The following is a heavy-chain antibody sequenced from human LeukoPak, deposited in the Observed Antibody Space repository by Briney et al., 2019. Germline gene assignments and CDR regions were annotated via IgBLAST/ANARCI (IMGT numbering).Heavy chain of an antibody. J-gene: IGHJ4*02. Sequence: PSETLSLTCAVSGASISDSWWSWIRQPPGKGLEWIGYIHYTGSTMYNPSLKCRVTISVDTSKNHFSLELTSVTAADTAVYYCARTGTNGGYWGQGTLVTVSS. CDR2: IHYTGST. V-gene: IGHV4-59*01. CDR3: ARTGTNGGY. CDR1: GASISDSW. D-gene: IGHD1-7*01.